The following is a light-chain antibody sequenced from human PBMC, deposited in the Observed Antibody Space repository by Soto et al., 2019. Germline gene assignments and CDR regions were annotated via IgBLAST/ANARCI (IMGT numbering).Light chain of an antibody. Sequence: QSVLPQPPSASGTPGQRVTISCSTTNSRSGSNYVYWYQQLPGAAPKLLIYRNDQRPSGVPDRFSASKSGTSASLAISGLRSEDEADYYCATWDDSLSVYVFGSGTKLTVL. CDR3: ATWDDSLSVYV. CDR1: NSRSGSNY. V-gene: IGLV1-47*01. CDR2: RND. J-gene: IGLJ1*01.